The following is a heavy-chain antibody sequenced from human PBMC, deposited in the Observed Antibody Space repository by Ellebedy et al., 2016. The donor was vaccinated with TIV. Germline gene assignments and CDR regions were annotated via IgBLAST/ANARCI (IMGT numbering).Heavy chain of an antibody. Sequence: SETLSLTCTVSGGSISSYYWSWIRQPAGKGLEWIGRIYTSGSTNYNPSLKSRVTMSVDTSKNQFSLKLSSVTAADTAVYYCASGQSVDCSSTSCPFVFDPWGQGTLVTVSS. D-gene: IGHD2-2*01. J-gene: IGHJ5*02. CDR3: ASGQSVDCSSTSCPFVFDP. V-gene: IGHV4-4*07. CDR2: IYTSGST. CDR1: GGSISSYY.